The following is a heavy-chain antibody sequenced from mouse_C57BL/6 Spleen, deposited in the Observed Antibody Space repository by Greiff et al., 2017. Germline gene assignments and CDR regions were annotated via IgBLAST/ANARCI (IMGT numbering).Heavy chain of an antibody. V-gene: IGHV1-55*01. Sequence: QVQLQQPGAELVKPGASVKMSCKAPGYTFTSYWITWVKQRPGQGLEWIGDIYPGSGSPNYNEKFKSKATLTVDTSSSTAYMQLSSLTSEDSAVYYCARYGDGSSYWYFDVWGTGTTVTVSS. CDR3: ARYGDGSSYWYFDV. CDR1: GYTFTSYW. D-gene: IGHD1-1*01. CDR2: IYPGSGSP. J-gene: IGHJ1*03.